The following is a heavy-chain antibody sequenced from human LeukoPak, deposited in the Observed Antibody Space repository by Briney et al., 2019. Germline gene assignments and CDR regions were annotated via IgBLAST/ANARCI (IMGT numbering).Heavy chain of an antibody. CDR3: AKALYDSSGYYSSDY. J-gene: IGHJ4*02. Sequence: GGSLRLSCAASGFTFSSYAMSWVRQAPGKGLEWVSGISGSGGSTYYADSVKGRFTISRDNSKNTLYLQMNGLRAEDTAAYYCAKALYDSSGYYSSDYWGQGTLVTVSS. CDR2: ISGSGGST. V-gene: IGHV3-23*01. D-gene: IGHD3-22*01. CDR1: GFTFSSYA.